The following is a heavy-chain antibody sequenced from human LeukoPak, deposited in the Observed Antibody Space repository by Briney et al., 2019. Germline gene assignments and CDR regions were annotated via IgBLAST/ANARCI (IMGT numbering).Heavy chain of an antibody. CDR1: GYTFTSYD. Sequence: ASVKVSCTASGYTFTSYDINWVRQAPGQGLEWMGWMNPNSGNTGYAQKFQGRVTITADESTSTAYMELSSLRSEDTAVYYCARDIVVVPAALYNWFDPWGQGTLVTVSS. D-gene: IGHD2-2*01. V-gene: IGHV1-8*03. CDR3: ARDIVVVPAALYNWFDP. CDR2: MNPNSGNT. J-gene: IGHJ5*02.